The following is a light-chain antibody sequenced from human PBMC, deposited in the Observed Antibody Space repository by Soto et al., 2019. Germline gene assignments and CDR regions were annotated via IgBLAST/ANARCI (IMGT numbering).Light chain of an antibody. CDR3: QQYADSPLT. J-gene: IGKJ4*01. CDR1: QTVRNGY. V-gene: IGKV3-20*01. CDR2: RTL. Sequence: EIVLTQSPGFLSVSPGERATLSCRASQTVRNGYLAWYQHKAGQAPRLLIYRTLSRAAGIPDRFSGSGTGTHFTLTISTLDPEYFALYFCQQYADSPLTFGGGPKVEIK.